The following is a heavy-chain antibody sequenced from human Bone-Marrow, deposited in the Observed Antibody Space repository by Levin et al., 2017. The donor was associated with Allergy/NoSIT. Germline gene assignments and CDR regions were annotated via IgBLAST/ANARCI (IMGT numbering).Heavy chain of an antibody. CDR3: ARASPGIRRYFDL. D-gene: IGHD3-10*01. CDR1: GYIFTSYP. J-gene: IGHJ2*01. V-gene: IGHV7-4-1*01. Sequence: RASVKVSCKPSGYIFTSYPLNWVRQAPGQGLEWMGWINTNSGNSTFAQGFTGRFVFSFDTSVTTAFLQIAGLKAEDTAVYYCARASPGIRRYFDLWGRGTLVTVSS. CDR2: INTNSGNS.